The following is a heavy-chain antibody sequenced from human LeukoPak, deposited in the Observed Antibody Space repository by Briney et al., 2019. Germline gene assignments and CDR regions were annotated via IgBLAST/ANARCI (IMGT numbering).Heavy chain of an antibody. CDR2: IFFSGST. J-gene: IGHJ4*02. CDR3: ARSRSRHLRPWELLGY. Sequence: SEPLSLTCTVSGDSIGSYSWSWIRQPPGKALEWIGYIFFSGSTNYNPCLKSRVTLSLDPSKNQFSLRLNSVTAADTAVYYCARSRSRHLRPWELLGYWGQGTLVTVSS. V-gene: IGHV4-59*01. CDR1: GDSIGSYS. D-gene: IGHD1-26*01.